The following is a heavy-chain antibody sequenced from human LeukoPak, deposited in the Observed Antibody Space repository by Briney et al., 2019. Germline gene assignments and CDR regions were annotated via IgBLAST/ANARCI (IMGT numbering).Heavy chain of an antibody. Sequence: PGRSLRLSCAASGSTFGSYALHWVRQAPGKGLEWLAVISYDGTKTDYSDSMRGRFTISRDKNTLYLRLNSLSVEDTAVYYCARARGGGWLSRGWFDYWGPGTLVTVSS. V-gene: IGHV3-30*01. J-gene: IGHJ4*02. CDR1: GSTFGSYA. CDR3: ARARGGGWLSRGWFDY. CDR2: ISYDGTKT. D-gene: IGHD6-19*01.